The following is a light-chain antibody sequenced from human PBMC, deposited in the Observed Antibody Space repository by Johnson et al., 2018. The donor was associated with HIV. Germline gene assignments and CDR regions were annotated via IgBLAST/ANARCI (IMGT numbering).Light chain of an antibody. CDR2: DTH. Sequence: QSALTQPPSVSAAPGQKVTISCSGSSSNIGNNYVSWYQQVPGTAPKLLIYDTHRRPSGIPDRFSASTSGPSATLALTGLPTGDEADYFCGTWDNSLRTAFFGTGTKVTVL. CDR3: GTWDNSLRTAF. CDR1: SSNIGNNY. V-gene: IGLV1-51*01. J-gene: IGLJ1*01.